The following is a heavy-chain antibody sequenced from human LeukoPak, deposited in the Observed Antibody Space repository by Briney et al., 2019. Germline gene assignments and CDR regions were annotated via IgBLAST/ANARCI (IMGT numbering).Heavy chain of an antibody. D-gene: IGHD5-24*01. CDR2: IIPILGIA. V-gene: IGHV1-69*04. CDR3: ARSSMATTTGFFSY. CDR1: GGTFSSYA. J-gene: IGHJ4*02. Sequence: GASVKVSCKASGGTFSSYAISWVRQAPGQGLEWMGRIIPILGIANYAQKFQGRVTITADKSTSTAYMELSSLRSEDTAVYCCARSSMATTTGFFSYWGQGTLVTVSS.